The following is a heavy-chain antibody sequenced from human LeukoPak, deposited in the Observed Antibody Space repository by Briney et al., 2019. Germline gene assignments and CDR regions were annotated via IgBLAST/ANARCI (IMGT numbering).Heavy chain of an antibody. D-gene: IGHD3/OR15-3a*01. CDR1: GFTFSSYS. CDR2: ISSSSTI. V-gene: IGHV3-48*01. CDR3: ARVMYDFWSSPTYYMDV. Sequence: PPGGSLRLSCAASGFTFSSYSMHWVRQAPGKGLEWVSCISSSSTIYYADALKNRLTISRDNATKSLHLQLNNRRAAEEEGDYCARVMYDFWSSPTYYMDVWGKGTTVTVSS. J-gene: IGHJ6*03.